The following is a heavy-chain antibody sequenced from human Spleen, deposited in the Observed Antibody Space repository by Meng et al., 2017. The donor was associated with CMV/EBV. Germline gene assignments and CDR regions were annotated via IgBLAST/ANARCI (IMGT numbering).Heavy chain of an antibody. CDR3: ARGGRGWELPYFDY. CDR1: GGTFSSYA. V-gene: IGHV1-69*05. J-gene: IGHJ4*02. D-gene: IGHD1-26*01. CDR2: IIPIFGTA. Sequence: SVKVSCKASGGTFSSYAIGWVRQAPGQGLEWMGGIIPIFGTANYAQKFQGRVTITTDESTSTAYMELSSLRSEETAVYCCARGGRGWELPYFDYWGQGTLVTVSS.